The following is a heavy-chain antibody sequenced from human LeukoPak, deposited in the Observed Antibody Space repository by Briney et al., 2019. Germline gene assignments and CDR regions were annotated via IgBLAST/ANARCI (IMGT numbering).Heavy chain of an antibody. CDR2: IKQDGSEK. V-gene: IGHV3-7*04. J-gene: IGHJ4*02. D-gene: IGHD2-2*01. CDR3: ARGRYCSSTSCQYFDY. CDR1: GFTFNNHW. Sequence: GGSLRLSCAASGFTFNNHWMSWVRQAPGKGLEWVAKIKQDGSEKYYVDSVKDRFTTSRDNAKNSLYLQMNSLRAEDTAVYYCARGRYCSSTSCQYFDYWGQGTLVTVSS.